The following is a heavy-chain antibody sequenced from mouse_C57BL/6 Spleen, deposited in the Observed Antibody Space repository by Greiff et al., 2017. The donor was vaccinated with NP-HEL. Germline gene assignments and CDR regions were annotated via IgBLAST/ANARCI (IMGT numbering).Heavy chain of an antibody. CDR2: IDPSDSYT. Sequence: VQLQQSGAELVKPGASVKLSCKASGYTFTSYWMQWVKQRPGQGLEWIGEIDPSDSYTNYNQKFKGKATLTVDISSSTAYMQLSSLTSEDAAVYYCARAAQATIAYWGQGTLVTVSA. CDR3: ARAAQATIAY. J-gene: IGHJ3*01. V-gene: IGHV1-50*01. D-gene: IGHD3-2*02. CDR1: GYTFTSYW.